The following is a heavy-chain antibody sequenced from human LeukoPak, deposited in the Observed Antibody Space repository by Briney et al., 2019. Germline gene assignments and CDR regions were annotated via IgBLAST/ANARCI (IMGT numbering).Heavy chain of an antibody. CDR3: ARDFHYDILTGYYKYYYYYMDV. D-gene: IGHD3-9*01. J-gene: IGHJ6*03. V-gene: IGHV1-18*01. Sequence: ASVKVSCKASGYTFTSYGISWVRQAPGLGLEWMGWISAYNGNTNYAQKLQGRVTMTTDTSTSTAYMELRSLRSDDTAVYYCARDFHYDILTGYYKYYYYYMDVWGKGTTVTVSS. CDR2: ISAYNGNT. CDR1: GYTFTSYG.